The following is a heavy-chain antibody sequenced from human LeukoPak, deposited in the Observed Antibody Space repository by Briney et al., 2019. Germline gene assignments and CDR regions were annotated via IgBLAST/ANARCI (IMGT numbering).Heavy chain of an antibody. CDR2: IKQDGSEK. Sequence: QPGGSLRLSCAASGFTFSSYWMSWVRQAPGKGLGWVANIKQDGSEKYYVDSVKGRFTISRDNAKNSLYLQMNSLRAEDTAVYYCARDPGSGYVDYWGQGTLVTVSS. CDR3: ARDPGSGYVDY. J-gene: IGHJ4*02. V-gene: IGHV3-7*01. D-gene: IGHD2-15*01. CDR1: GFTFSSYW.